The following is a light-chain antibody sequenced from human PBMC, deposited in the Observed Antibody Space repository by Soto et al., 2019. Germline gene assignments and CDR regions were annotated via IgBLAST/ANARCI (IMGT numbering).Light chain of an antibody. Sequence: DVVMTQSPLSLPVTLGQPASISCRSSYSLIHSDGDTYLNWFQQRPGQSPRRLIYEVSNRDSGVPARFSGSGSGADFTLNISRVEAEDVGIYYCLHGTHWPWTFGQGTEVEIK. CDR3: LHGTHWPWT. CDR2: EVS. V-gene: IGKV2-30*02. J-gene: IGKJ1*01. CDR1: YSLIHSDGDTY.